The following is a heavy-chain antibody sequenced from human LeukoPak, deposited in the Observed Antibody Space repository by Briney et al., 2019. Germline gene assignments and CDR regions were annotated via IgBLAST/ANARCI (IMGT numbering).Heavy chain of an antibody. CDR2: IKQDGSQK. Sequence: GGSLRLSCEASGFTFSDHWMNWVRQAPGMGLEWVACIKQDGSQKYYVDSVKGRFTIFRDNAKNSLYLQMSSLRAEDTAMYYCARDKGYGSDYWGPGVQVTVSS. D-gene: IGHD3-10*01. V-gene: IGHV3-7*01. J-gene: IGHJ4*02. CDR3: ARDKGYGSDY. CDR1: GFTFSDHW.